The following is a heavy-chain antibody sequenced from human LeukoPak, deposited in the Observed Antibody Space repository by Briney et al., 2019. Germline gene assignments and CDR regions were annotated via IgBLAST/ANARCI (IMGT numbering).Heavy chain of an antibody. V-gene: IGHV1-24*01. CDR3: ATLFGAN. J-gene: IGHJ4*02. CDR2: FDPEDGET. Sequence: ASVKVSCKVSGYTLTELCMHWVRLAPGKGLEWMGGFDPEDGETIYAQKFQGRVTMTEDTSTDTAYMELSSLRSEDTAVYHCATLFGANWGQGTLVTVSS. D-gene: IGHD3-3*01. CDR1: GYTLTELC.